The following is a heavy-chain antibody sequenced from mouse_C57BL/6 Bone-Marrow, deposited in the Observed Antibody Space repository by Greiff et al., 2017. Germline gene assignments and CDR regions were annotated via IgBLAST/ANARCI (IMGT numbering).Heavy chain of an antibody. CDR1: GFTFSDYY. J-gene: IGHJ2*01. D-gene: IGHD1-1*01. CDR3: AREIITTVVARGGFDY. V-gene: IGHV5-16*01. Sequence: EVKVVESEGGLVQPGSSMKLSCTASGFTFSDYYMAWVRQVPEKGLEWVANINYDGSSTYYLDSLKSRFIISRDNAKNILYLQMSSLKSEDTATYYCAREIITTVVARGGFDYWGQGTTLTVSS. CDR2: INYDGSST.